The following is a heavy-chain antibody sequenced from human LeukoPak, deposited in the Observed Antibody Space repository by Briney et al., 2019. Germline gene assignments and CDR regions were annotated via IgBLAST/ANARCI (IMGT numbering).Heavy chain of an antibody. V-gene: IGHV3-23*01. CDR2: ISGSGGST. D-gene: IGHD6-6*01. Sequence: GGSLRLSCAASGFTFSSYEMNWVRQAPGKGLEWVSAISGSGGSTYYADSVKGRFTISRDNSKNTLYLQMNSLRAEDTAVYYCAKRGVAAARLGGYYFDYWGQGTLGTVSS. CDR3: AKRGVAAARLGGYYFDY. CDR1: GFTFSSYE. J-gene: IGHJ4*02.